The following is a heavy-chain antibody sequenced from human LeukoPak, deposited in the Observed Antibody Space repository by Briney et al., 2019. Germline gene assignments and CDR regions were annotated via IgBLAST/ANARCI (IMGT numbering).Heavy chain of an antibody. CDR1: GGSISSSSYY. CDR2: IYYSGST. J-gene: IGHJ4*02. Sequence: SETLSLTCTVSGGSISSSSYYWGWIRQPPGKGLEWIGSIYYSGSTYYNPSLKSRVTISVDTSKNQFSLKLSSVTASDTAVYYCAVGRDGYKHIFDYWGQGTLVTVSS. D-gene: IGHD5-24*01. CDR3: AVGRDGYKHIFDY. V-gene: IGHV4-39*01.